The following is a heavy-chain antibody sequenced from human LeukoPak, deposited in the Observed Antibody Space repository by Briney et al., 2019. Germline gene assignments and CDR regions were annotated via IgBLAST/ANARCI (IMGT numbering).Heavy chain of an antibody. D-gene: IGHD3-10*01. J-gene: IGHJ5*02. Sequence: SGTLSLTCAVSGGSISSSNWWSWVRQPPGKGLEWIGEIYHSGSTNYNPSLKSRVTISVDKSKNQFSLKLSSVTAADTAVYYCARVYGSGRARNWFDPWGQGTLVTVSS. CDR2: IYHSGST. CDR3: ARVYGSGRARNWFDP. V-gene: IGHV4-4*02. CDR1: GGSISSSNW.